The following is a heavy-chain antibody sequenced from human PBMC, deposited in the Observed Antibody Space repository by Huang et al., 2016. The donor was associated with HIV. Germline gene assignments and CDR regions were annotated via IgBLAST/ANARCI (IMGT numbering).Heavy chain of an antibody. V-gene: IGHV4-61*09. CDR2: IYTSGST. D-gene: IGHD6-13*01. J-gene: IGHJ3*02. CDR1: GGSIRSGSSY. Sequence: QVQLQESGPGLVKPSQTLSLTCTVFGGSIRSGSSYWIWRRQPAGKGLEWIGDIYTSGSTNYNPSLKRRVTISVDTSKNEFSRKVNSVTAADTAVYYCARDPYSITWGLPFDIWGQGTLVTVSS. CDR3: ARDPYSITWGLPFDI.